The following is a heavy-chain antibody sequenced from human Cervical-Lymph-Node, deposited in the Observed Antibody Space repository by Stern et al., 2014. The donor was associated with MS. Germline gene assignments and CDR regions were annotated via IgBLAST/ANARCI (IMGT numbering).Heavy chain of an antibody. J-gene: IGHJ6*02. CDR2: ISSNNGDT. CDR1: GYTFTGYF. CDR3: VRQDYDVCTGYGNYYGLDV. D-gene: IGHD3-3*01. Sequence: LQLVESGTEVKEPGASVKVSCKASGYTFTGYFIHWVRQAPGQGLEWMGRISSNNGDTYYAQQFRGRVTMTRDTSIRTASMALPRVRPDDTAVYYCVRQDYDVCTGYGNYYGLDVWGQGTTVTVSS. V-gene: IGHV1-2*06.